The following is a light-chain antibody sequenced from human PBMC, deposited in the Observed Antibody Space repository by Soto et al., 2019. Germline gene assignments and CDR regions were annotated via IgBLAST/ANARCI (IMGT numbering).Light chain of an antibody. CDR2: EVS. Sequence: QSVLTQPASVPGSPGQSITISCTGTSSDVGSYNLVSWYQHHPGKAPKFMIYEVSKRPSGVSNRFSGSKSDNTASLTISGLQAEDEADYYCCSYAGTSTFVFGSGTKVTVL. V-gene: IGLV2-23*02. CDR3: CSYAGTSTFV. J-gene: IGLJ1*01. CDR1: SSDVGSYNL.